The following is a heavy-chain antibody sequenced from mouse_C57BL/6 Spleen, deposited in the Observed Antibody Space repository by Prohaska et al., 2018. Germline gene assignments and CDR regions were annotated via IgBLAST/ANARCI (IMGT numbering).Heavy chain of an antibody. V-gene: IGHV11-2*01. J-gene: IGHJ1*03. Sequence: EVQLLETGGGLVQPGGSRGLSCEGSGFTFSGFWMSWVRQTPGKTLEWIGDINSDGSAINYAPSIKDRFTIFRDNDKSTLYLQMSNVRSEDTATYFCMGYDGNYWYFDVWGTGTTVTVSS. D-gene: IGHD2-1*01. CDR1: GFTFSGFW. CDR3: MGYDGNYWYFDV. CDR2: INSDGSAI.